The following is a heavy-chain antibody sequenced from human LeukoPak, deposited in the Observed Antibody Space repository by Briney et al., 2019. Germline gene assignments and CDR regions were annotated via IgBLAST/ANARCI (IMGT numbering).Heavy chain of an antibody. Sequence: TLSLTCTVSGGSISNYYWSWIRQPPGKALEWLALIYWSDEKQYSPSLKSRLTITKDTSKNLVVLTMTNMDPVDTATYYCAHQTWGSSVDYWGQGTLVTVSS. CDR1: GGSISNYYW. J-gene: IGHJ4*02. CDR3: AHQTWGSSVDY. CDR2: IYWSDEK. D-gene: IGHD5/OR15-5a*01. V-gene: IGHV2-5*01.